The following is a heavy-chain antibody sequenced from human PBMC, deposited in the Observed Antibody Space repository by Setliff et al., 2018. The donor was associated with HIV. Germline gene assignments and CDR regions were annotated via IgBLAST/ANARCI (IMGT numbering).Heavy chain of an antibody. CDR2: IDHSGST. D-gene: IGHD3-10*01. CDR3: ARNRVPSSL. V-gene: IGHV4-34*01. CDR1: DGSFSGYY. Sequence: SETLSLTCAVYDGSFSGYYWSWIRQPPGKGLEWIGEIDHSGSTNYNPSLRSRVIMSMDTPKNQFSLKLNSVIAADTAVYYCARNRVPSSLWGQGTLVTVSS. J-gene: IGHJ4*02.